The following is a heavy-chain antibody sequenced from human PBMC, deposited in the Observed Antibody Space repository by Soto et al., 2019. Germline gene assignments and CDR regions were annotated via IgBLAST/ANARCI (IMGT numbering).Heavy chain of an antibody. J-gene: IGHJ4*02. CDR2: INPSGDST. V-gene: IGHV1-46*01. CDR3: ARDAWGPDY. Sequence: QVQLVQSGAEVTKPGASVKISCKTSGRTSPPYNLHWVRQAPGQGLEWMGIINPSGDSTTYAQNSQGRVSITRDSSTTTVFMELRSLTSEDTAMYYCARDAWGPDYWGQGPLVTVSS. CDR1: GRTSPPYN. D-gene: IGHD7-27*01.